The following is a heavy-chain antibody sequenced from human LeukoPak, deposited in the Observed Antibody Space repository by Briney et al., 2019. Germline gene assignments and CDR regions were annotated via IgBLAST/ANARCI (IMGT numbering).Heavy chain of an antibody. CDR2: IKQDGSGK. D-gene: IGHD1-1*01. V-gene: IGHV3-7*01. J-gene: IGHJ4*02. CDR3: ARISTSVTGADY. Sequence: PGGSLRLSCAASGFAFSSSWMSWVRQAPGKGREWVANIKQDGSGKYYVDSVKGRFTISRDNTKNSLYLQMDSLRAEDRAVYYCARISTSVTGADYWGQGALVIVSS. CDR1: GFAFSSSW.